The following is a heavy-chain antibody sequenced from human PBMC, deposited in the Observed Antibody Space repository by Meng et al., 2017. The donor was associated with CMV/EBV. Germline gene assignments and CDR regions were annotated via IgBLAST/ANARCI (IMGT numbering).Heavy chain of an antibody. CDR1: GGSIRSSSYY. CDR2: IYYSGST. V-gene: IGHV4-39*01. Sequence: GSLRLSCTVSGGSIRSSSYYWGWIRQPPGKGLEWIGSIYYSGSTYYNPSLKSRVTISVDTSKNQFSLKLSSVTAADTAVYYCARPHYANYFDYWGQGTLVTVSS. CDR3: ARPHYANYFDY. D-gene: IGHD4-17*01. J-gene: IGHJ4*02.